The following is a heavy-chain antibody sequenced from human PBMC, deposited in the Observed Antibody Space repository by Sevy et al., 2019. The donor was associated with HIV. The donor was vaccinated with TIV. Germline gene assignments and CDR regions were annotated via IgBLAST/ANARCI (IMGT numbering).Heavy chain of an antibody. CDR1: GGSITSLY. Sequence: SETLSLTCTVSGGSITSLYWNWIRQPPGKGLEWIAYIYYNGHINYNPSLKSRVTLSLDTSKNQFSLRLSSVTAADTAMYYCAGENAWGRGYSWGLGTLVTVSS. CDR3: AGENAWGRGYS. CDR2: IYYNGHI. V-gene: IGHV4-59*08. D-gene: IGHD1-26*01. J-gene: IGHJ4*02.